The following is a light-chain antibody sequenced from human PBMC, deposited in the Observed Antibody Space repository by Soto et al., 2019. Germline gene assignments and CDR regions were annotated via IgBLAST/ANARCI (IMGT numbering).Light chain of an antibody. CDR1: QSIQTW. J-gene: IGKJ2*01. CDR3: QQYESYPYT. V-gene: IGKV1-5*01. Sequence: DIQMTQSHSTLSASVGDRVTISCRASQSIQTWLAWYQQRPGKAPNLLIFDASDLASGVSSRFSGSGSGAEFTLTISSLQADDFATYYCQQYESYPYTFGRGTRLEIK. CDR2: DAS.